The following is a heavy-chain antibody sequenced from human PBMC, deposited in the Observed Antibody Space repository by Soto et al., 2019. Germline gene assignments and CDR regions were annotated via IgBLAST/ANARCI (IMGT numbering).Heavy chain of an antibody. CDR2: IYWDDDK. J-gene: IGHJ5*02. V-gene: IGHV2-5*02. CDR1: GFSLSTSGVG. Sequence: QITLKESGPTLVKPTQTLTLTCTFSGFSLSTSGVGVGWIRQPPGKALEWLALIYWDDDKRYSPSLKSRLTITKDTSKNQVVLTMTNMDPVETATYYCAHRRSDCGGDCYSREGFDPWGQGTLVTVSS. CDR3: AHRRSDCGGDCYSREGFDP. D-gene: IGHD2-21*02.